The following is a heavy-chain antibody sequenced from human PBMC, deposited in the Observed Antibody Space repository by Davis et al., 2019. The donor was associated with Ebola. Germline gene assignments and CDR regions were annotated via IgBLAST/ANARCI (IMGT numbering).Heavy chain of an antibody. Sequence: GESLKISCAGSGLTFSSYNMNWIRQAPGKGLEWVSSISATARYTYYADSVEGRFTISRDNARDSVYLQMNSLRVEDTAIYFCAGDIRRGKKYGWFDPRGHGTLVTVSS. V-gene: IGHV3-21*06. CDR2: ISATARYT. D-gene: IGHD4-23*01. CDR3: AGDIRRGKKYGWFDP. CDR1: GLTFSSYN. J-gene: IGHJ5*02.